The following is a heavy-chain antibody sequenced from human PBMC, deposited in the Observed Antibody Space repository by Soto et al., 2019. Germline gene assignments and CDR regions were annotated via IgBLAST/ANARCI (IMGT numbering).Heavy chain of an antibody. Sequence: GGSLRLSCAASGFTFSNAWMSWVRQAPGKGLEWAGRIKSKTDGGTTDYAAPVKGRFTISRDDSKNTLYLQMNSLKTEDTAVYYCTTDYGYDILTGYFSFVGYWGQGTLVTVSS. V-gene: IGHV3-15*01. D-gene: IGHD3-9*01. CDR3: TTDYGYDILTGYFSFVGY. J-gene: IGHJ4*02. CDR1: GFTFSNAW. CDR2: IKSKTDGGTT.